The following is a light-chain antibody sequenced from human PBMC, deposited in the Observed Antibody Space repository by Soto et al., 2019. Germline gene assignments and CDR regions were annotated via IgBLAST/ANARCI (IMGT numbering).Light chain of an antibody. CDR1: QSVSSTF. Sequence: EIVLTQSPGTLSLSPGERATLSCRASQSVSSTFLAWYQQKPGQAPRLLIYDAYNRATGIPPRFSGSGSGTDFPLTISSLEPEDSAVYYCQQRHMWPITFGQGTRLEIK. CDR3: QQRHMWPIT. CDR2: DAY. J-gene: IGKJ5*01. V-gene: IGKV3D-20*02.